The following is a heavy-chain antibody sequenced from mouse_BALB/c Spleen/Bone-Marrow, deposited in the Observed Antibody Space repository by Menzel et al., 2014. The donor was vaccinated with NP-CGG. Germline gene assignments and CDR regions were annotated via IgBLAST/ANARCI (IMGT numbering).Heavy chain of an antibody. CDR1: GYTFXSYY. CDR2: IYPGNVNT. Sequence: QVQLKESGPELVKPGASVRISCKASGYTFXSYYIHWVKQRPGQGLEWIGWIYPGNVNTKYNEKFKGKATLTADKSSSTAYMQLSSLTSEDSAVYFCARDYGSSVFAYWGQGTLVTVSA. V-gene: IGHV1S56*01. D-gene: IGHD1-1*01. CDR3: ARDYGSSVFAY. J-gene: IGHJ3*01.